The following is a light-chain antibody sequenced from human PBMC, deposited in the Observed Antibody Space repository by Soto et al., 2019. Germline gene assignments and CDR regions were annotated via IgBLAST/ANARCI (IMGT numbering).Light chain of an antibody. J-gene: IGKJ1*01. CDR2: GAS. V-gene: IGKV3-15*01. CDR1: QSVNSD. CDR3: QQNNNWPRT. Sequence: ETVMTHPPATLSVSPGERATLSCRASQSVNSDLAWYQKKPGQAPRLLIYGASTRATGIPARFSGGGSGTEFTLTISSLQSEDFAVYYCQQNNNWPRTFGQGTKVDIK.